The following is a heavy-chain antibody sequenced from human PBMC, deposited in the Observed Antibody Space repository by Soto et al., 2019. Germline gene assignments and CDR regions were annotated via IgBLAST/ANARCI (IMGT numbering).Heavy chain of an antibody. Sequence: GGSLRLSCAASGFTFSSYWMSWVRQAPGKGLEWVANIKQDGSEKYYVDSVKGRFTISRDNAKNSLYLQMNSLRAEDTAVYYCALVTSPDKKYYDFCSGYYEYYYYYYYMDVWGKGTTVTVSS. J-gene: IGHJ6*03. CDR2: IKQDGSEK. CDR3: ALVTSPDKKYYDFCSGYYEYYYYYYYMDV. V-gene: IGHV3-7*01. D-gene: IGHD3-3*01. CDR1: GFTFSSYW.